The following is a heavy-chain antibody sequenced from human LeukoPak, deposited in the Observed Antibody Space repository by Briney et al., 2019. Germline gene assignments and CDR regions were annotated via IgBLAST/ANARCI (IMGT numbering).Heavy chain of an antibody. Sequence: GRSLRLSCAASGFTFDDYAMHWVRQAPGKGLEWVSGISWNSGSIGYADSVKGRFTISRDNAKNSLYLQMNSLRDDDTAVYYCARSGREGDDNWFDPWGQGTLVIVSS. D-gene: IGHD3-16*01. CDR1: GFTFDDYA. V-gene: IGHV3-9*01. J-gene: IGHJ5*02. CDR2: ISWNSGSI. CDR3: ARSGREGDDNWFDP.